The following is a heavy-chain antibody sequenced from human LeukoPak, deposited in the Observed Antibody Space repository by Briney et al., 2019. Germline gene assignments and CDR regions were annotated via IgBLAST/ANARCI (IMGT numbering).Heavy chain of an antibody. Sequence: PGGSLRLSCAASGFTPDDYAMNWVRQAPGKGLEWVSGINWNGGSTYYRDSVKGRFTISRDNAKNSLYLQMNSLRAEDTALYYCARVKGSGYRNSIDYWGQGTLVTVSS. CDR1: GFTPDDYA. CDR2: INWNGGST. V-gene: IGHV3-20*04. J-gene: IGHJ4*02. CDR3: ARVKGSGYRNSIDY. D-gene: IGHD3-3*01.